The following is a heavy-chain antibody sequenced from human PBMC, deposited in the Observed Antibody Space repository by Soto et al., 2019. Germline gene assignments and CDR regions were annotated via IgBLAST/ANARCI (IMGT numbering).Heavy chain of an antibody. CDR2: IKEDGSST. D-gene: IGHD2-15*01. V-gene: IGHV3-7*01. CDR3: ARGRGYCSGSSCYVDL. Sequence: GGSLRLSCAASGFTFSNYWMSWVRQAPGKGLEWVANIKEDGSSTSYADSVEGRFTISRDNAKNTLYLQMNSLRVEDTAVYYCARGRGYCSGSSCYVDLWGQGTLVTVSS. CDR1: GFTFSNYW. J-gene: IGHJ5*02.